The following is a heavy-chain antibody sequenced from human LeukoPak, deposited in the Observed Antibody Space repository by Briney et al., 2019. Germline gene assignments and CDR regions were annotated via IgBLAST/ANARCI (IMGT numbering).Heavy chain of an antibody. CDR2: IRQDGGLK. CDR3: AREIVGAIKSYFDY. V-gene: IGHV3-7*01. CDR1: GFTFSSYW. Sequence: GGSLRLSCTASGFTFSSYWMSWVRQAPGKGLEWVANIRQDGGLKHYVDSVKGRFTISRDNAENSLYLQKNSLRAEDTAVYYCAREIVGAIKSYFDYWGHGTLVTASS. D-gene: IGHD1-26*01. J-gene: IGHJ4*01.